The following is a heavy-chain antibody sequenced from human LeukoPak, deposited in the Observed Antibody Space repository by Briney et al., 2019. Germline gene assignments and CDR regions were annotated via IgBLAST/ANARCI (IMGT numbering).Heavy chain of an antibody. V-gene: IGHV3-21*01. D-gene: IGHD3-9*01. Sequence: PGGSLRLSCAASGFTFSSYSMNWVRQAPGKGLEWVSSISSSSSYIYYADSVKGRFTISRDNAKNSLYLQMNSLRAEDTAVYYCARDQGYYDILIGYYRSLGGYGMDVWGQGTTVTVSS. CDR3: ARDQGYYDILIGYYRSLGGYGMDV. CDR1: GFTFSSYS. CDR2: ISSSSSYI. J-gene: IGHJ6*02.